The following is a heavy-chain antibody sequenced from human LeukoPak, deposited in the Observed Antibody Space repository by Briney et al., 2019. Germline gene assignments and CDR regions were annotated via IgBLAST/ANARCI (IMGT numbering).Heavy chain of an antibody. CDR2: IKSKTDGGTT. D-gene: IGHD3-3*01. Sequence: GGSLRLSCAASGFTFSNAWMSWVRQAPGKGLEWVGRIKSKTDGGTTDYAAPVKGRFTISRDDSKNTLYLQMNSLKTEDTAVYYCTTEDDFWSGYYEGWAFDIWGQGTVVTVSS. CDR3: TTEDDFWSGYYEGWAFDI. J-gene: IGHJ3*02. CDR1: GFTFSNAW. V-gene: IGHV3-15*01.